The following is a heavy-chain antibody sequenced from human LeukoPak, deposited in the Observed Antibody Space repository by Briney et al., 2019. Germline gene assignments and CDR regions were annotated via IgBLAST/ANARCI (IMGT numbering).Heavy chain of an antibody. V-gene: IGHV4-30-2*01. J-gene: IGHJ6*02. CDR3: ARRLHDPEGMDV. CDR1: GGSISSGGYY. CDR2: IYHSGST. Sequence: SETLSLTCTVSGGSISSGGYYWSWIRQPPGKGLEWIGYIYHSGSTYYNPSLKSRVTISVDRSKNQFSLKLSPVTAADTAVYYCARRLHDPEGMDVWGQGTTVTVSS.